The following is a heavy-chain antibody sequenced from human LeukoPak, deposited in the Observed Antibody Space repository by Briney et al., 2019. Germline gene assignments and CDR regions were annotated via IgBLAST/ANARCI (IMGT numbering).Heavy chain of an antibody. CDR1: GFTFSSYG. CDR2: ISGSGGST. V-gene: IGHV3-23*01. J-gene: IGHJ6*03. CDR3: AWGILSGSGLYYYYMDV. D-gene: IGHD1-26*01. Sequence: GGSLRLSCAASGFTFSSYGMSWVRQAPGKGLEWVSAISGSGGSTYYADSVKGRFTISRDNSKNTLYLQMNSLRAEDTAVYYCAWGILSGSGLYYYYMDVWGKGTTVTISS.